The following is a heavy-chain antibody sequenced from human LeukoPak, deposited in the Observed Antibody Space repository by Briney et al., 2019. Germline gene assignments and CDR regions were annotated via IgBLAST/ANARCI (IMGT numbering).Heavy chain of an antibody. CDR3: AQFGGAPG. CDR2: IYYSGST. CDR1: GGSISSSSYY. Sequence: SETLSLTCTVSGGSISSSSYYWGWLRQPPGKGLEWIGSIYYSGSTYYNPSLKSRVTISVDTSKNQSSLKLSSVTAADTAVYYCAQFGGAPGWGQGTLVSVSS. J-gene: IGHJ4*02. V-gene: IGHV4-39*01. D-gene: IGHD3-16*01.